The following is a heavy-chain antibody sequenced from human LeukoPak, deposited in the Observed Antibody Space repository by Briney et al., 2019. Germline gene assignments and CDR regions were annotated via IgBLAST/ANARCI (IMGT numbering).Heavy chain of an antibody. D-gene: IGHD3-22*01. J-gene: IGHJ3*02. CDR1: GFTFSSYA. V-gene: IGHV3-48*03. CDR3: AHVKGDYYDSSGSHDAFDI. Sequence: GGSLRLSCAASGFTFSSYAMSWVRQAPGKGLEWVSAISSSGSTIYYADSVKGRFTISRDNAKNSLYLQMNSLRAEDTAVYYCAHVKGDYYDSSGSHDAFDIWGQGIMVTVSS. CDR2: ISSSGSTI.